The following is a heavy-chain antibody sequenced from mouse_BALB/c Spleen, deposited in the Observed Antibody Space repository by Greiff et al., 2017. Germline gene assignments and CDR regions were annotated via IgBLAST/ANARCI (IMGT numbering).Heavy chain of an antibody. D-gene: IGHD2-1*01. CDR1: GYTFTDYV. Sequence: VQLHQSGPELVKPGASVKMSCKASGYTFTDYVISWVKQRTGQGLEWIGEIYPGSGSTYYNEKFKGKATLTADKSSNTAYMQLSSLTSEDSAVYFCARDGDLLWYYRPRFAYWGQGTLVTVSA. CDR3: ARDGDLLWYYRPRFAY. J-gene: IGHJ3*01. CDR2: IYPGSGST. V-gene: IGHV1-77*01.